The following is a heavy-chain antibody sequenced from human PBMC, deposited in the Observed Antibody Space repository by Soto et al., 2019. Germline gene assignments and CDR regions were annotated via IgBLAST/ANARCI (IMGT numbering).Heavy chain of an antibody. CDR2: ISYSGGP. Sequence: PSETLSLTCTVSGGSISRTNYYWGWIRQPPGKGLEWIASISYSGGPDYNPSLNSRVTISVDTSKNQFSLKVSAVTAADTAVYYCTRGGWYLDHWGQGILVTVSS. D-gene: IGHD6-19*01. V-gene: IGHV4-39*07. J-gene: IGHJ4*02. CDR1: GGSISRTNYY. CDR3: TRGGWYLDH.